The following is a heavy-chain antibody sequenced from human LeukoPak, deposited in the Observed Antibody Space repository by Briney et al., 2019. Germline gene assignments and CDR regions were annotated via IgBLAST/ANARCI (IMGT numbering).Heavy chain of an antibody. J-gene: IGHJ4*02. Sequence: GGSLRLSCAASGFTFSSYSMNWVRQAPGKGLEWVSSISSSSSYIYYADSVKGRFTISRDNAKNSLHLQMNSLRAEDTAVYYCARDRRRGFDYWGQGTLVTVSS. V-gene: IGHV3-21*01. CDR3: ARDRRRGFDY. CDR2: ISSSSSYI. CDR1: GFTFSSYS. D-gene: IGHD5-12*01.